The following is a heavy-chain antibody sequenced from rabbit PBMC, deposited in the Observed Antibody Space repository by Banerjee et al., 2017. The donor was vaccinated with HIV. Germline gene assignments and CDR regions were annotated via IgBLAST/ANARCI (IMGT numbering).Heavy chain of an antibody. CDR1: GFSFSSSYY. CDR2: ISTSSDRA. CDR3: ARVWNL. Sequence: QEQLVESGGDLVKPGASLTLTCTASGFSFSSSYYMYWVRQAPGKGLEWIACISTSSDRAYYASWAKGRLTISKTSSTAVTLQMTSLAAADTAPYFCARVWNLWGPGTLVTVS. J-gene: IGHJ4*01. V-gene: IGHV1S45*01.